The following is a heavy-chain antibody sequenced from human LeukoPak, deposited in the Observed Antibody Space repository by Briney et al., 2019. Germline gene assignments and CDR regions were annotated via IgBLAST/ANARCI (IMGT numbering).Heavy chain of an antibody. J-gene: IGHJ5*02. CDR1: GFTFGDYA. V-gene: IGHV3-30-3*01. D-gene: IGHD5-24*01. CDR3: ARDEAGREMPTGP. Sequence: GGSLTLSCTASGFTFGDYAMSWVRQAPGKGLEWVAVISYDGSNKYYADSVKGRFTISRDNSKNTLYLQMNSLRAEDTAVYSCARDEAGREMPTGPWGQGTLVTVSS. CDR2: ISYDGSNK.